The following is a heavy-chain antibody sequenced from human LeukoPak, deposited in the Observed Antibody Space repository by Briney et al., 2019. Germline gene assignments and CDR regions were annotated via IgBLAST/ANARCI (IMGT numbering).Heavy chain of an antibody. J-gene: IGHJ4*02. CDR3: ATNVRRYSSGWYPGDFDY. D-gene: IGHD6-19*01. V-gene: IGHV1-24*01. CDR2: FDPEDGET. CDR1: GYTLTKLS. Sequence: ASVKVSCKVSGYTLTKLSMHWVRQAPGKGLEWMGGFDPEDGETIYAQKFQGRVTMTEDTSTDTAYMELSSLRSEDTAVYYCATNVRRYSSGWYPGDFDYWGQGTLVTVSS.